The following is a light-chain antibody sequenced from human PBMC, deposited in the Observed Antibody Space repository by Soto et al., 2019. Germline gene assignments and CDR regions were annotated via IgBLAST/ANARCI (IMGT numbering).Light chain of an antibody. V-gene: IGKV3D-15*01. CDR1: QSVTTK. CDR3: QQYNNWPPLT. J-gene: IGKJ4*01. Sequence: EIVMTQSPDTLSVSPGERATLSCRASQSVTTKLAWYQQKPGQAPRLLIYGASTRATGIPARFSGSGSGTGFTLTISSLQSEDFAVYYCQQYNNWPPLTFGGGTKVDIK. CDR2: GAS.